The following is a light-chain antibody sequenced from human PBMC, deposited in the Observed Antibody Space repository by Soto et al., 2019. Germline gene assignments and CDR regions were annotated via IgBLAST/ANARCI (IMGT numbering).Light chain of an antibody. CDR1: QSVSSTY. V-gene: IGKV3-20*01. Sequence: EIVLTQSPGTLSLSPGDRVTLSCRASQSVSSTYLAWNQQTPGQAPRLLIYGASSRATGIPDRFSGSGSGTDFTLTISRLEPKDFAVYYCQQYDTSPWTFGQGTRVEIK. CDR3: QQYDTSPWT. CDR2: GAS. J-gene: IGKJ1*01.